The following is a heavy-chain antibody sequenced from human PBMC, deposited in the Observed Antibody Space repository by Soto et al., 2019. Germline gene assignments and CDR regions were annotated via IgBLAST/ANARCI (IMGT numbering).Heavy chain of an antibody. V-gene: IGHV4-59*01. CDR1: GGSINNYY. J-gene: IGHJ6*02. D-gene: IGHD3-10*01. CDR2: IFYSGNT. CDR3: ASGFGREV. Sequence: SETLSLTCTVSGGSINNYYYSWIRQPPGKGLEWIGYIFYSGNTNSNPSLKSRLTISVDTSKNQFSLKLSSLIAADTAVYYCASGFGREVRGQGSTVTVPS.